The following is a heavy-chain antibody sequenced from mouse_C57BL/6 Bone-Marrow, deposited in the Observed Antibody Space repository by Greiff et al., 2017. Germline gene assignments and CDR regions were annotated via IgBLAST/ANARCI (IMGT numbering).Heavy chain of an antibody. CDR2: ILPGSGST. CDR3: ASNYGYPYYAMDY. D-gene: IGHD2-2*01. Sequence: QVQLQQSGAELMKPGASVKLSCKATGYTFTGYWIEWVKQRPGHGLAWIGEILPGSGSTNYNEKFKGKATFTADTSSNTAYMQLSSLTTEDSASYYCASNYGYPYYAMDYWGQGTSVTVSS. CDR1: GYTFTGYW. V-gene: IGHV1-9*01. J-gene: IGHJ4*01.